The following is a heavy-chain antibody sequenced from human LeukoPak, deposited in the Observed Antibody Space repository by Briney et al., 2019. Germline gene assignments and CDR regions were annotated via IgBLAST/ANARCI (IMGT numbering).Heavy chain of an antibody. CDR2: IIPILGIA. Sequence: SVTVSCKASGGTFSSYAISWVRQAPGQGLEWMGRIIPILGIANYAQKFQGRVTITADKSTSTAYMELSSLRSEDTAVYYCARERSGYYIDYWGQGTLVSVSS. CDR3: ARERSGYYIDY. D-gene: IGHD3-3*01. CDR1: GGTFSSYA. V-gene: IGHV1-69*04. J-gene: IGHJ4*02.